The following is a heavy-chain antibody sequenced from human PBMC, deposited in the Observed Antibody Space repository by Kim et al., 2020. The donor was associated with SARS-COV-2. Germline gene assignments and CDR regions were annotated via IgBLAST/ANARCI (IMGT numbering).Heavy chain of an antibody. CDR1: GYSFTSYW. D-gene: IGHD3-10*01. Sequence: GESLKISCKGSGYSFTSYWIGWVRQMPGKGLEWMGIIYPGDSDTRYSPSFQGQVTISADKSISTAYLQWSSLKASDTAMYYCARAFRWGSGSYDLGDYWGQGTLVTVSS. V-gene: IGHV5-51*01. CDR2: IYPGDSDT. CDR3: ARAFRWGSGSYDLGDY. J-gene: IGHJ4*02.